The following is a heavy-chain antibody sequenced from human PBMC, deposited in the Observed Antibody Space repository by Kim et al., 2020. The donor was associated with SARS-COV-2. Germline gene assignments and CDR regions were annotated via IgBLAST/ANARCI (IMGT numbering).Heavy chain of an antibody. CDR1: GFIVTNHY. D-gene: IGHD7-27*01. Sequence: GGSLRLSCAASGFIVTNHYLTWVRQAPGKGLEWLSMIHIDGTTYYADSVRGRFTISRDTSENTLYLQMNNFRAEDTAIYFCRRGHWGDTPSWGQGTRVT. J-gene: IGHJ5*02. CDR2: IHIDGTT. CDR3: RRGHWGDTPS. V-gene: IGHV3-53*01.